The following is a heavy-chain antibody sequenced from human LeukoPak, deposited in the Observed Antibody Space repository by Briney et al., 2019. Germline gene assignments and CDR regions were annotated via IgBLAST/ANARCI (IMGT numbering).Heavy chain of an antibody. J-gene: IGHJ4*02. D-gene: IGHD6-13*01. CDR1: GFTFSRFW. Sequence: PGGSLRLSCAASGFTFSRFWMSWVRQAPGKGLEWVAIISYDGSNKYYADSVKGRFTISRDNSKNTLYLQMNSLRAEDTAVYYCARDTDSWYFDYWGQGTLVTVSS. V-gene: IGHV3-30*03. CDR3: ARDTDSWYFDY. CDR2: ISYDGSNK.